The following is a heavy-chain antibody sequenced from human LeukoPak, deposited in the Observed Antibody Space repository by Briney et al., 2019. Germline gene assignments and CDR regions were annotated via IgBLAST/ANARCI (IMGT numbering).Heavy chain of an antibody. D-gene: IGHD2/OR15-2a*01. Sequence: PGGSLRLSCVASGFTFSNYWMSWVRQAPGKGLEWVANIKYDGSDKYYVASVKGRFTISRDNAKNSLYLQVDSLRAEDTAVYYCARDSYYSSDYWGQGTLVTVSS. J-gene: IGHJ4*02. CDR3: ARDSYYSSDY. CDR2: IKYDGSDK. CDR1: GFTFSNYW. V-gene: IGHV3-7*05.